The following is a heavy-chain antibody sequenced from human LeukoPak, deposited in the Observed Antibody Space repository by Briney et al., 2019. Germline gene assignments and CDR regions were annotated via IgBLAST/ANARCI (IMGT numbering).Heavy chain of an antibody. Sequence: GRSLRLSCAASGFTFSSYGMHWVRQAPVKGLEWVAVISYDGSNKYYADSVKGRFTISRDNSKNTLYLQMNSLRAEDTAVYYCAYSGSYTEAFDIWGQGTMVTVSS. CDR3: AYSGSYTEAFDI. J-gene: IGHJ3*02. CDR1: GFTFSSYG. CDR2: ISYDGSNK. D-gene: IGHD1-26*01. V-gene: IGHV3-30*03.